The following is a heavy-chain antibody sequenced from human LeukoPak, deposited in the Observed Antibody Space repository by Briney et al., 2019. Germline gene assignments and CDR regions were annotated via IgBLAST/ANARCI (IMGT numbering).Heavy chain of an antibody. CDR1: GFIFSTYD. D-gene: IGHD3-9*01. CDR3: ARHFTTGSIDH. CDR2: ISREGGIA. J-gene: IGHJ4*02. Sequence: GRSLRLSCAASGFIFSTYDMHWVRQAPSKGLEWVAVISREGGIAYHADSVKGRFTISRDNSKNTLYLQMNSLRADDTAVYYCARHFTTGSIDHWGQGNLVTVSS. V-gene: IGHV3-30-3*01.